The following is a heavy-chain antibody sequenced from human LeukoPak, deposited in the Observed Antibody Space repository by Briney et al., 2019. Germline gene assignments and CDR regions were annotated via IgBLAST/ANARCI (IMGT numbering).Heavy chain of an antibody. CDR3: ATSRGSGSYYKILDAFDI. D-gene: IGHD3-10*01. J-gene: IGHJ3*02. V-gene: IGHV1-24*01. CDR2: FDPEDGET. CDR1: GGTFSSYA. Sequence: GASVKVSCKASGGTFSSYAISWVRQAPGKGLEWMGGFDPEDGETIYAQKFQGRVTMTEDTSTDTAYMELSSLRSEDTAVYYCATSRGSGSYYKILDAFDIWGQGTMVTVSS.